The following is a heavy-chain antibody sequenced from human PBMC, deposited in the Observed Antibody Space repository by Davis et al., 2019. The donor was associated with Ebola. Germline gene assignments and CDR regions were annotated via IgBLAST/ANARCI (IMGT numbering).Heavy chain of an antibody. J-gene: IGHJ5*02. D-gene: IGHD4-11*01. CDR1: GGSISSDGYY. V-gene: IGHV4-31*03. CDR2: VYYTGNT. Sequence: MPSETLSLTCTVSGGSISSDGYYWNWIRQHPGKGLEWIGYVYYTGNTYYSPSLKSRVIISVDTSKNQFSLKLSSVTAADTAVYYCARLMTTVTTRWFDPWGQGTLVTVSS. CDR3: ARLMTTVTTRWFDP.